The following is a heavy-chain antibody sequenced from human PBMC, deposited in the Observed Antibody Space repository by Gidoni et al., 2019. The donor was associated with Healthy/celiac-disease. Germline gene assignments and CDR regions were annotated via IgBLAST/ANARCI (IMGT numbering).Heavy chain of an antibody. Sequence: VQLVESGGGVVQPVRSLRLSCAAAGFTFSSYAMHCVRQAPGKGLEWVAVISYDGSNKYYADSVKGRFTISRDNSKNTLYLQMNSLRAEDTAVYYCARRLSGNWFDPWGQGTLVTVSS. CDR1: GFTFSSYA. D-gene: IGHD3-10*01. V-gene: IGHV3-30-3*01. J-gene: IGHJ5*02. CDR2: ISYDGSNK. CDR3: ARRLSGNWFDP.